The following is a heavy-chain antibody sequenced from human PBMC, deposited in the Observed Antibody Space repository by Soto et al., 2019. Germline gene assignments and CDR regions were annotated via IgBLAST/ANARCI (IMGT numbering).Heavy chain of an antibody. V-gene: IGHV4-4*02. Sequence: QVQLRESGPGLVKPSGTLSLTCAVSGDSVSSSSCWSWVRQAPGKGLEWIGEIYHSGTFNYNPSLKSRVSMSLDKSRNQISLNMNSVTAADTAVYYCVRSVPAATWSYSGMDVWGQGTTVTVSS. CDR1: GDSVSSSSC. D-gene: IGHD2-2*01. J-gene: IGHJ6*02. CDR3: VRSVPAATWSYSGMDV. CDR2: IYHSGTF.